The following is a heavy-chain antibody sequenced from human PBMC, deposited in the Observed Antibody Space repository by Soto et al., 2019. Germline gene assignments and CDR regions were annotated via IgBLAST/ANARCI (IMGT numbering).Heavy chain of an antibody. CDR3: ARATMIAAAGRSLYYFDY. CDR1: VFTFSSYD. J-gene: IGHJ4*02. V-gene: IGHV3-13*01. D-gene: IGHD6-13*01. CDR2: IGTAGDT. Sequence: GGSVRLSCAASVFTFSSYDVHWVRQATGKGLEWVSAIGTAGDTYYPGSVKGRFTISRENAKNSLYLQMNSLRAGDTAVYYCARATMIAAAGRSLYYFDYWGQGTLVTVSS.